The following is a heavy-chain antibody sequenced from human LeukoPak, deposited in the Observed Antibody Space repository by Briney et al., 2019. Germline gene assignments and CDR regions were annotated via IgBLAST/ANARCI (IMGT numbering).Heavy chain of an antibody. CDR2: LKQDGTEK. V-gene: IGHV3-7*01. CDR1: GFTFSNYG. CDR3: ATQMVGATTIDH. D-gene: IGHD1-26*01. J-gene: IGHJ4*02. Sequence: GGSLRLSCAASGFTFSNYGIHWVRQAPGKGLEWVANLKQDGTEKYYLDSVKGRFTISRDNAKNSLYLQMNSLRAEDAAVYYCATQMVGATTIDHWGQGTLVTVSS.